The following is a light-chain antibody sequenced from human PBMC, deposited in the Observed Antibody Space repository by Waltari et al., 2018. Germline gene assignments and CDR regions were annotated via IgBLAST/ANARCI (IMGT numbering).Light chain of an antibody. Sequence: SSELTQDPAVSVAMGQTVRTTCQGDSLRSYYASWYQQRPGQAPLLVIYDKNNRPSGVPDRFSGSSSHNTGSLTITGAQAEDEASYYCHSRDASGVAGSFGGGTKLTVL. CDR2: DKN. CDR1: SLRSYY. CDR3: HSRDASGVAGS. V-gene: IGLV3-19*01. J-gene: IGLJ2*01.